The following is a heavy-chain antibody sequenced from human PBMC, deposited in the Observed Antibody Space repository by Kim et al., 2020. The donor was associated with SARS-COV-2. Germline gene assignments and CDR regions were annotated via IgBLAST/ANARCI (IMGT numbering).Heavy chain of an antibody. J-gene: IGHJ4*02. CDR1: GFTVSSNY. D-gene: IGHD1-26*01. Sequence: GGSLRLSCAASGFTVSSNYMSWVRQAPGKGLEWVSVIYSGGTTYYADSVKGRFTISRDNSRNTLYLQMNSLRAEDTAVYYCARAVGPSTDYFDYWGQGTLVTVSS. CDR3: ARAVGPSTDYFDY. V-gene: IGHV3-66*01. CDR2: IYSGGTT.